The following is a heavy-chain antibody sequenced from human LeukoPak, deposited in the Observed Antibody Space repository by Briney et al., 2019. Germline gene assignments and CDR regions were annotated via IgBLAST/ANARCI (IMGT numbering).Heavy chain of an antibody. D-gene: IGHD2-15*01. CDR1: GGSFSGYY. V-gene: IGHV4-34*01. J-gene: IGHJ3*02. CDR2: INHSGST. Sequence: PSETLSLTCAVYGGSFSGYYWSWIRQPPGKGLEWIGEINHSGSTNYNPSLKSRVTISVDTSKNQFSLKLSSVTAADTAVYYCARGRIPPSYCSGGSCYLGDAFDIWGQGTMVTVSS. CDR3: ARGRIPPSYCSGGSCYLGDAFDI.